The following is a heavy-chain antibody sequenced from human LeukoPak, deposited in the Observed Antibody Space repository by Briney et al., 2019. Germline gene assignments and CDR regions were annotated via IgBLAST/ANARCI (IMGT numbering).Heavy chain of an antibody. CDR2: IRYDGSNK. V-gene: IGHV3-30*02. CDR1: GFTFSPYW. D-gene: IGHD2-2*01. J-gene: IGHJ3*02. Sequence: GGSLRLSCAASGFTFSPYWMSWVRQAPGKGLEWVAFIRYDGSNKYYADSVKGRFTISRDNSKNTLYLQMNSLRAEDTAVYYCAKDKHPVVAAAYGDAFDIWGQGTMVTVSS. CDR3: AKDKHPVVAAAYGDAFDI.